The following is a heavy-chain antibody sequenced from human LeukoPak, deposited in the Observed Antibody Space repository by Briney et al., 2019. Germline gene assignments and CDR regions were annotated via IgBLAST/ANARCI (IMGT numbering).Heavy chain of an antibody. V-gene: IGHV3-30*01. Sequence: PGRSLTLSCAASGFTFSSYAMHWVRQAPGKGLEWVAVISYDGSNKYYADSVKGRFTISRDNSKNTLYLQMNSLRAEDTAVYYCARWYSSGWEYFDYWGQGTLVTVSS. D-gene: IGHD6-19*01. CDR2: ISYDGSNK. CDR3: ARWYSSGWEYFDY. CDR1: GFTFSSYA. J-gene: IGHJ4*02.